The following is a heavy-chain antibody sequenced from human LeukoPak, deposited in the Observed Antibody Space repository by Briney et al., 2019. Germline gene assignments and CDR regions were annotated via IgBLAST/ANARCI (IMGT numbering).Heavy chain of an antibody. CDR2: ISGGGDIT. V-gene: IGHV3-23*01. CDR1: GFNFANHA. CDR3: VREDTPATANY. Sequence: GGSLRLSCAASGFNFANHAMSWVRQTPGKGLEWVSAISGGGDITYYADSVTGRFTISRDNTKDTLFLQMHSLRPGDTAVYYCVREDTPATANYWGQGTLVTISS. D-gene: IGHD2-21*02. J-gene: IGHJ4*02.